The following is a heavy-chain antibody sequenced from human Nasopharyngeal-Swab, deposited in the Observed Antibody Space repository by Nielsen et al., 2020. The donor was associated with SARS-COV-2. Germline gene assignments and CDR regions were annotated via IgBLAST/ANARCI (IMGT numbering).Heavy chain of an antibody. D-gene: IGHD6-6*01. CDR2: IYSGGSST. V-gene: IGHV3-23*03. Sequence: GESLKISCAASGFTFSSYAMSWVRRAPGKGLEWVSVIYSGGSSTYYADSVKGRFTISRDNSKNTLYLQMNSLRAEDTAVYYCAKGWVSSSPPSFDYWGQGTLVTVSS. CDR1: GFTFSSYA. CDR3: AKGWVSSSPPSFDY. J-gene: IGHJ4*02.